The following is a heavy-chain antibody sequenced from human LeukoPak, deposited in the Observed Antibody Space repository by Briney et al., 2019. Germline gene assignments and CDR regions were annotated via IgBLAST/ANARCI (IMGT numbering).Heavy chain of an antibody. J-gene: IGHJ5*02. CDR1: GFTFSSYG. CDR2: IWYDGSNK. V-gene: IGHV3-30*19. Sequence: GGSLRLSCAASGFTFSSYGMHWVRQAPGKGLEWVAVIWYDGSNKYYADSVKGRFTISRDNSKNTLYLQMNSLRAEDTAVYYCARAWRSRDWFDPWGQGTLVTVSS. D-gene: IGHD5-24*01. CDR3: ARAWRSRDWFDP.